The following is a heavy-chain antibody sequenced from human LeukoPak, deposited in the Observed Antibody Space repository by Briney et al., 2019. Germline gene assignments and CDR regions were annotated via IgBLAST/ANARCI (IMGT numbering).Heavy chain of an antibody. J-gene: IGHJ4*02. V-gene: IGHV4-34*01. CDR1: GGSFSGYY. Sequence: PSETLSLTCAVYGGSFSGYYWSWIRQPPGKGLEWIGEINHSGSTNYNPSLKSRVTISVDTSKNQFPLKLSSVTAADTAVYYCARGGVTMVRGVIRNFDYWGQGTLVTVSS. CDR3: ARGGVTMVRGVIRNFDY. CDR2: INHSGST. D-gene: IGHD3-10*01.